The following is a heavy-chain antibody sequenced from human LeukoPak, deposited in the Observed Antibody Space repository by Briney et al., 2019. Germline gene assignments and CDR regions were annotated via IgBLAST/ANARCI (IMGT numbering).Heavy chain of an antibody. CDR1: GFPFSSYA. D-gene: IGHD6-19*01. J-gene: IGHJ5*02. CDR2: ISGGDGTT. Sequence: GGSLRLSCAASGFPFSSYAMSWVRQAPGKGLEWVSAISGGDGTTYYADSVKGRFTISRDNSKNTLYLQMNSLRAEDAAVYCCAKGDSSGWYDSNWFDPWGQGTLVTVSS. CDR3: AKGDSSGWYDSNWFDP. V-gene: IGHV3-23*01.